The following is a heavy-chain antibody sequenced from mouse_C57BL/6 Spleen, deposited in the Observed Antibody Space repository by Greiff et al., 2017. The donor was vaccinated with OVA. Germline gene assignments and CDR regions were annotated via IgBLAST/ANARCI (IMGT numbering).Heavy chain of an antibody. J-gene: IGHJ4*01. V-gene: IGHV1-26*01. Sequence: VQLKQSGPELVKPGASVKISCKASGYTFTDYYMNWVKQSHGKSLEWIGDINPNNGGTSYNQKFKGKATLTVDKASSTAYMELRSRTSEDSAVNYCARGKLGRYAMDYWGQGTSVTVSS. CDR2: INPNNGGT. D-gene: IGHD4-1*01. CDR3: ARGKLGRYAMDY. CDR1: GYTFTDYY.